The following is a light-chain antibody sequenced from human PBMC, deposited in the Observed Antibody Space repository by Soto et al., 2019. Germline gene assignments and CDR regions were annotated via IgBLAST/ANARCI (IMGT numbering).Light chain of an antibody. Sequence: EIVLTQSPGTLSLSPGERATLSCRASQSVSSSYLAWYQQKPGQAPRFVIYGASTRATGIPARFSGSGSGTDFTLTISSLEPEDFAVYYCQQRTNWLTFGGGTKVDIK. CDR3: QQRTNWLT. J-gene: IGKJ4*01. CDR1: QSVSSSY. CDR2: GAS. V-gene: IGKV3D-20*02.